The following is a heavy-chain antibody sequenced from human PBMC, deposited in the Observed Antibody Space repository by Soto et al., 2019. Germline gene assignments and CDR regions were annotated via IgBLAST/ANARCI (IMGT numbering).Heavy chain of an antibody. V-gene: IGHV3-48*01. J-gene: IGHJ6*03. CDR1: GFTFSSYS. CDR2: ISSSSSTI. CDR3: SSHTVTPYYYYYYMDV. D-gene: IGHD4-17*01. Sequence: GGSLRLSCAASGFTFSSYSMNWVRQAPGKGLEWVSYISSSSSTIYYADSVKGRFTISRDNAKNSLYLQMNSLRAEDTAVYYCSSHTVTPYYYYYYMDVWGKGTTVTVSS.